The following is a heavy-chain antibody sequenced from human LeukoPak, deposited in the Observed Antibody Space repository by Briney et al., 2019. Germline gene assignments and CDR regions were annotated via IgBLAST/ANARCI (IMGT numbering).Heavy chain of an antibody. CDR1: GFTFSSYA. CDR2: ISYDGSNK. CDR3: AREGGGYYDRPGAFDI. D-gene: IGHD3-22*01. J-gene: IGHJ3*02. Sequence: GGSLRLSCAASGFTFSSYAMHWVRQAPGKGLEWVAVISYDGSNKYYADSVKGRFTISRDNSKNTLYLQMNSLRAEDTAVYYCAREGGGYYDRPGAFDIWGQGTMVTVSS. V-gene: IGHV3-30*14.